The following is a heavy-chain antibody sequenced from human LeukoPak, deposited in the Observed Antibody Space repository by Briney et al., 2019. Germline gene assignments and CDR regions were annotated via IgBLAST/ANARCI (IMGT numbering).Heavy chain of an antibody. CDR3: ARVVGEQLVFDY. Sequence: ASVTVSCKASGGTFSSYAISWVRQAPGQGLEWMGGIIPIFGTANYAQKFQGGVTMTRDTSTSTVYMELSSLRSEDTAVYYCARVVGEQLVFDYWGQGTLVTVSS. CDR2: IIPIFGTA. D-gene: IGHD6-13*01. CDR1: GGTFSSYA. J-gene: IGHJ4*02. V-gene: IGHV1-69*05.